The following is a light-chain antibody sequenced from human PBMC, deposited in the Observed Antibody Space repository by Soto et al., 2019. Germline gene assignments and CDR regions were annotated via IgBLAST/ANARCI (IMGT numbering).Light chain of an antibody. CDR2: EDT. V-gene: IGLV2-23*01. CDR1: SSDAGSYNL. Sequence: QSALTQPASVSGSPGQSITISCTGTSSDAGSYNLVSWYQQHPGKAPKLVIYEDTKGPPGVSNRLSGSKSGNTASLTISGLQAEDEADCSRCSYADSSTDVVGSGSKLAVL. CDR3: CSYADSSTDV. J-gene: IGLJ1*01.